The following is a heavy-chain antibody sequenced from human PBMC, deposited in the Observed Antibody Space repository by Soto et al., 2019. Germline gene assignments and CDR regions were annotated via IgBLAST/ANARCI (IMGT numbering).Heavy chain of an antibody. CDR2: IYYSGST. Sequence: SETLPLTCTVSGGSFSSGSYYWSWIRQPPGKGLEWIGYIYYSGSTNYNPSLKSRVTIPVDTSKNQFSLKLSSVTAADTAVYYCARDYASSGTDWFDPWGQGTLVTVSS. V-gene: IGHV4-61*01. CDR1: GGSFSSGSYY. J-gene: IGHJ5*02. D-gene: IGHD6-25*01. CDR3: ARDYASSGTDWFDP.